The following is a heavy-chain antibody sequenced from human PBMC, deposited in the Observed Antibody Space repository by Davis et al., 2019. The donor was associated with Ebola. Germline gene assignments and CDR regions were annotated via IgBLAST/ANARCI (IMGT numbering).Heavy chain of an antibody. CDR1: GYTFTSYD. D-gene: IGHD2-2*01. V-gene: IGHV1-8*03. Sequence: ASVQVSCKASGYTFTSYDINWVRQATGQGLEWMGWMNPNTGNTGYAQKFQGRVTITRSTSINTAYMELSSLRSEDTAMYYCARAPSRTSSGAIYYFDYWGQGALVTVSS. CDR3: ARAPSRTSSGAIYYFDY. CDR2: MNPNTGNT. J-gene: IGHJ4*02.